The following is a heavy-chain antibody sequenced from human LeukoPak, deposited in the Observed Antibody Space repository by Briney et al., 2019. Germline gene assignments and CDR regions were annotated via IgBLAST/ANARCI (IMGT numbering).Heavy chain of an antibody. CDR1: GYTFTAYY. J-gene: IGHJ4*02. CDR2: INPKSGDT. D-gene: IGHD3-10*01. CDR3: ARGRPLWFGELSDFHY. Sequence: ASVMVSCKASGYTFTAYYIHWVRQAPGQGLEWMGRINPKSGDTNYAQKFQGRVTMTRDTSISTAYMELSRLRSDDTAVYYCARGRPLWFGELSDFHYWGQGTLVTVSS. V-gene: IGHV1-2*02.